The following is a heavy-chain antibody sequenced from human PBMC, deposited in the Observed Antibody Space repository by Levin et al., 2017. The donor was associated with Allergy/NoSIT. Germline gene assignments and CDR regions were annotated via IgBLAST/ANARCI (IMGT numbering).Heavy chain of an antibody. D-gene: IGHD3-3*01. V-gene: IGHV3-73*01. J-gene: IGHJ6*02. CDR2: IRSKANSYAT. Sequence: KVSCAASGFTFSGSAMHWVRQASGKGLEWVGRIRSKANSYATAYAASVKGRFTISRDDSKNTAYLQMNSLKTEDTAVYYCTRLQINDFWSGYGVMGNYYGMDVWGQGTTVTVSS. CDR1: GFTFSGSA. CDR3: TRLQINDFWSGYGVMGNYYGMDV.